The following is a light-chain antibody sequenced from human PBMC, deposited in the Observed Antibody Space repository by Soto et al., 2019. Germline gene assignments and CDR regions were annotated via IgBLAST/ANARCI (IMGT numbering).Light chain of an antibody. CDR3: QQYNSYLWT. CDR2: KAS. J-gene: IGKJ1*01. V-gene: IGKV1-5*03. Sequence: DIQMTQSPSTLSESVGDRVTITCRASQSISSWLAWYQQKPGKAPKLLIYKASSLESGVPSRFSGRGSGTEFTLTISSLQPDDFATYYCQQYNSYLWTFGQGTKVEIK. CDR1: QSISSW.